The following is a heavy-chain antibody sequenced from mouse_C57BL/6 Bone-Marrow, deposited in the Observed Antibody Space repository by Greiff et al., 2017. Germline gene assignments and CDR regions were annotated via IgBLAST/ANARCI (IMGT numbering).Heavy chain of an antibody. D-gene: IGHD1-1*01. Sequence: VQLQQSGAELVRPGASVKLSCTASGFNIKDDYMHWVKQRPEQGLEWIGWIDPENGDTEYASKFQGKATITADTSSNTAYLQLSSLTSEDTAVYYCTRRCLRFDYWGQGTTLTVSS. J-gene: IGHJ2*01. CDR1: GFNIKDDY. CDR3: TRRCLRFDY. CDR2: IDPENGDT. V-gene: IGHV14-4*01.